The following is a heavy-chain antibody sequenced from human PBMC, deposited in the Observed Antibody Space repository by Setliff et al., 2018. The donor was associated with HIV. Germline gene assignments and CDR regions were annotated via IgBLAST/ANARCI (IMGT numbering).Heavy chain of an antibody. CDR1: GGSFSGYY. V-gene: IGHV4-34*01. Sequence: ASETLSLTCAFNGGSFSGYYWMWIRQSPGEGLEWIGEINHSGNTNYNPSFKSRVTMSGDTSKNQFSLNLTSVTAADTAVYFCARGLGRGSGTYYNPPGYWGPGTLVTVSS. J-gene: IGHJ4*02. D-gene: IGHD3-10*01. CDR3: ARGLGRGSGTYYNPPGY. CDR2: INHSGNT.